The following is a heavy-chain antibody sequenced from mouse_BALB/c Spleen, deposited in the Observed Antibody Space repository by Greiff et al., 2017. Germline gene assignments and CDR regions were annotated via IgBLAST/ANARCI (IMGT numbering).Heavy chain of an antibody. CDR1: GFSLTSYG. V-gene: IGHV2-5-1*01. CDR3: AKIVRDYYAMDY. Sequence: QVQLQHSGPSLVQPSQSLSITCTVSGFSLTSYGVHWVRQSPGKGLEWLGVIWRGGSTDYNAAFMSRLSITKDNSKSQVFFKMNSLQADDTAIYYCAKIVRDYYAMDYWGQGTSVTVSS. J-gene: IGHJ4*01. D-gene: IGHD2-14*01. CDR2: IWRGGST.